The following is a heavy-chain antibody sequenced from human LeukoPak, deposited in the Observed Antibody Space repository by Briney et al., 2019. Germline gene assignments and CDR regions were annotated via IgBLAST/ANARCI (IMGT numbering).Heavy chain of an antibody. V-gene: IGHV3-30*18. CDR3: AKGPVGAPGGFDY. D-gene: IGHD1-26*01. J-gene: IGHJ4*02. CDR2: ISYDGSNK. Sequence: PGGSLRLSCAASGFTFSSYGMHWVRQAPGKGLEWVAVISYDGSNKYYADSVKGRFTISRDNSKNTLYLQMNSLRAGDTAVYYCAKGPVGAPGGFDYWGQGTLVTVSS. CDR1: GFTFSSYG.